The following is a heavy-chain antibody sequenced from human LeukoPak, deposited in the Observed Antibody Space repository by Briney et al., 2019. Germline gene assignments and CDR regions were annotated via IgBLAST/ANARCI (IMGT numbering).Heavy chain of an antibody. CDR1: GFTSSTFW. Sequence: PGGSLRLSCAASGFTSSTFWMTSVRQAPGKRLEWVANINRDGSQTYYVDSAKGRFTISRDNAQNSLYLQMSSLRAEDAAVYYCARSTPPYACSTDYWGQGTLVTVSS. CDR3: ARSTPPYACSTDY. CDR2: INRDGSQT. J-gene: IGHJ4*02. V-gene: IGHV3-7*01. D-gene: IGHD3-16*01.